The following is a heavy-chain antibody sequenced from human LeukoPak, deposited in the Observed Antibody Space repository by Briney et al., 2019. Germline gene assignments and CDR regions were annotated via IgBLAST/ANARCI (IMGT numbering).Heavy chain of an antibody. CDR2: IYPADSDT. D-gene: IGHD6-19*01. Sequence: GESLKISCKGSGYSFTNYWIGWVRQMPGKGLEWMGIIYPADSDTRYSPSFRGQVTISADKSITTAYLQWSSLKASDSAMYYCTVAVAGTRAPGYWGQGTLVTVSS. CDR1: GYSFTNYW. J-gene: IGHJ4*02. CDR3: TVAVAGTRAPGY. V-gene: IGHV5-51*01.